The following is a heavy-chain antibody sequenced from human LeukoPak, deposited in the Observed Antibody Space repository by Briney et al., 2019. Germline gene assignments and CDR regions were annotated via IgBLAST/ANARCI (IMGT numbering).Heavy chain of an antibody. CDR1: GGSFSGYY. D-gene: IGHD2-15*01. V-gene: IGHV4-34*01. J-gene: IGHJ4*02. Sequence: SETLSLTCAVYGGSFSGYYWSWIRQPPGEGLEWIGEINHSGSTNYNPSLKSRVTISVDTSKNQFSLKLSSVTAADTAVYYCARAVVVVAATHFDYWGQGTLVTVSS. CDR2: INHSGST. CDR3: ARAVVVVAATHFDY.